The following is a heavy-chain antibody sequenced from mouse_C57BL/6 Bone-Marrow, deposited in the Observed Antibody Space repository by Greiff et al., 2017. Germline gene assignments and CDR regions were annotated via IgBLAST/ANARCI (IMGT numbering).Heavy chain of an antibody. CDR1: GYSFTDYN. CDR2: INPNYGTT. J-gene: IGHJ2*01. Sequence: VQLQQSGPELVKPGASVKISCKASGYSFTDYNMNWVKQSNGKSLEWIGVINPNYGTTSYNQKFKGKATLTVDQSSSTAYMQLNSRTSEDSAVYYCAKGIYYGILYYFDYWGQGTTLTVSS. V-gene: IGHV1-39*01. D-gene: IGHD2-1*01. CDR3: AKGIYYGILYYFDY.